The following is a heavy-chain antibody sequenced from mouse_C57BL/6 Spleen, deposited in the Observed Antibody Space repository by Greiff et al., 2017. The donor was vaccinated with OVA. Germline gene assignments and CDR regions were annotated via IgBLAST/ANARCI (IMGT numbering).Heavy chain of an antibody. CDR1: GYSITSGYY. CDR3: ARDRGYDYDGGYFDY. J-gene: IGHJ2*01. CDR2: ISYDGSN. Sequence: VQLKESGPGLVKPSQSLSLTCSVTGYSITSGYYWNWIRQFPGNKLEWMGYISYDGSNNYNPSLKNRISITRDTSKNQFFLKLNSVTTEDTATYYCARDRGYDYDGGYFDYWGQGTTLTVSS. V-gene: IGHV3-6*01. D-gene: IGHD2-4*01.